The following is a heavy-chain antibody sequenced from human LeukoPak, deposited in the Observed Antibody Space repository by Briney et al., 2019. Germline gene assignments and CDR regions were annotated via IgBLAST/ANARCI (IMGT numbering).Heavy chain of an antibody. Sequence: ASVKVSCKASGYTFTSYYMHWVRQAPGQGLEWMGIINPSGGSTSYAQKFQGRATMTRDMSTSTVYMELSSLRSEDTAVYYCARSRGAHADYWGQGTLVTVSS. J-gene: IGHJ4*02. D-gene: IGHD2-15*01. CDR1: GYTFTSYY. CDR2: INPSGGST. CDR3: ARSRGAHADY. V-gene: IGHV1-46*01.